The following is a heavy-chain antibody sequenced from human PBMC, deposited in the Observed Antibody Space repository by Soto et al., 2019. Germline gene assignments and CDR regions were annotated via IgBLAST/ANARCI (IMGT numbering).Heavy chain of an antibody. D-gene: IGHD3-9*01. CDR3: ARDVPWFHYYGMDV. CDR1: GYTFTSYA. CDR2: INTNTGNP. V-gene: IGHV7-4-1*01. J-gene: IGHJ6*02. Sequence: ASVKVSCKASGYTFTSYAMNWVRQAPGQGLEWMGWINTNTGNPTYAQGFTGRFVFSLDTSVSTAYLQICSLKAEDTAVYYCARDVPWFHYYGMDVWGQGTTVTVS.